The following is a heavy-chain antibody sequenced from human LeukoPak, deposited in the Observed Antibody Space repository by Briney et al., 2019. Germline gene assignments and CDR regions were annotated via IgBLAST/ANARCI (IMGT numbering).Heavy chain of an antibody. CDR2: IYYSGST. V-gene: IGHV4-39*01. J-gene: IGHJ3*02. CDR1: GGSISSSSYY. CDR3: ARHPVRELLGGDAFDI. Sequence: SETLSLTCTVSGGSISSSSYYWGWIRQPPGKGLEWIGSIYYSGSTYCNPSLKSRVTISVDTSKNQFSLKLSSVTAADTAVYYCARHPVRELLGGDAFDIWGQGTMVTVSS. D-gene: IGHD1-26*01.